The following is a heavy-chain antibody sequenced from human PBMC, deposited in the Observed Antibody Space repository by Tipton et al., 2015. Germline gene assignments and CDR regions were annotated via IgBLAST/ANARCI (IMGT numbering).Heavy chain of an antibody. J-gene: IGHJ4*02. CDR2: ISGSGGGT. CDR3: AKEGSGGSYYRFDY. Sequence: SLRLSCAASGFTFSSYAMTWVRQAPGKGLEWVSGISGSGGGTYYADSVKGRFTISRDNSKNTLYLQMNSLRAEDTAVYYCAKEGSGGSYYRFDYWGQGTLVTVSS. V-gene: IGHV3-23*01. CDR1: GFTFSSYA. D-gene: IGHD1-26*01.